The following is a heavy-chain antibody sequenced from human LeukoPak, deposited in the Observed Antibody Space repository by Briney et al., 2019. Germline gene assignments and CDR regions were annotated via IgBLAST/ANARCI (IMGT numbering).Heavy chain of an antibody. CDR1: GFTFSGYY. Sequence: GGSLRLSCAASGFTFSGYYMSWFRQAPGKGLEWVSYISTSGSYTIHTDSVKGRFTISRDDAKNSLYLQMNSLRVEDTAVYYCARLKYGSPQHWGQGTLVTVSS. CDR3: ARLKYGSPQH. D-gene: IGHD1-26*01. V-gene: IGHV3-11*06. J-gene: IGHJ1*01. CDR2: ISTSGSYT.